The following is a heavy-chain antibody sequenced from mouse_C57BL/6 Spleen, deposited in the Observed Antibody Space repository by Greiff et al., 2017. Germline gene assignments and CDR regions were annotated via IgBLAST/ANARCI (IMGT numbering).Heavy chain of an antibody. D-gene: IGHD4-1*01. CDR1: GYTFTDYN. J-gene: IGHJ4*01. CDR3: ASGRNYAMDY. Sequence: VQLKESGPELVKPGASVKMSCKASGYTFTDYNMHWVKQSHGKSLEWIGYINPNNGGTSYNQKFKGKATLTVNKSSSTAYMELRSLTSEDSAVYYCASGRNYAMDYWGQGTSVTVSS. V-gene: IGHV1-22*01. CDR2: INPNNGGT.